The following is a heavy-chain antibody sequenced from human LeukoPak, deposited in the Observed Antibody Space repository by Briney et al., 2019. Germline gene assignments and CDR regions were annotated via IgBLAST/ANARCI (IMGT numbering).Heavy chain of an antibody. V-gene: IGHV3-74*01. CDR2: INSDGSST. CDR3: ARAPVSLPFDY. J-gene: IGHJ4*02. Sequence: GGSLRLSCAASGFTFSSYWMHWVRQAPGKGLVWVSRINSDGSSTSYADSVKGRFTISRDNSKNTLYLQMNSLRAEDTAVYYCARAPVSLPFDYWGQGTLVTVSS. CDR1: GFTFSSYW. D-gene: IGHD2-15*01.